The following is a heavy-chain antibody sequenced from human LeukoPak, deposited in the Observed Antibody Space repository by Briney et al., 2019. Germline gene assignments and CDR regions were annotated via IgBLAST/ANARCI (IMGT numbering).Heavy chain of an antibody. CDR3: ARDYSGSWYLTGWFDS. CDR1: GASISGSGYY. V-gene: IGHV4-39*02. CDR2: IYSSGST. D-gene: IGHD6-13*01. J-gene: IGHJ5*01. Sequence: SETLSLTCTVSGASISGSGYYWGWIRQPPGKGLEWIGSIYSSGSTYYNASLQSRVTISIETSKNQISLRLNSVTAADTAVYYCARDYSGSWYLTGWFDSWGQGTLVTVSS.